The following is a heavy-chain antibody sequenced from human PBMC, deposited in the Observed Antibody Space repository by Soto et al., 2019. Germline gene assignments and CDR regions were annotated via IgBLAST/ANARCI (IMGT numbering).Heavy chain of an antibody. CDR1: GDSYSISTYS. D-gene: IGHD6-19*01. CDR2: IYQSGVT. Sequence: SETLSLTCNMSGDSYSISTYSWSWIRQPPGKALQWIGFIYQSGVTSYNPSLASRVSISLDRSNNQCSLKLRSVTAADTAVYFCAGMPYTSGLRFDPWGPGTLVTVSS. V-gene: IGHV4-30-2*01. J-gene: IGHJ5*02. CDR3: AGMPYTSGLRFDP.